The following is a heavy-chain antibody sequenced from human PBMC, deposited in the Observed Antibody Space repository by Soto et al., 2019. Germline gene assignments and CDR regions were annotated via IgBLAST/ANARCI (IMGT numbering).Heavy chain of an antibody. V-gene: IGHV3-23*01. CDR2: ISGSGGST. CDR1: GFTFSSYA. Sequence: PGGSLRLSCAASGFTFSSYAMSWVRQAPGKGLEWVSAISGSGGSTYYADSVKGRFTISRDNSKNTLYLQMNSLRAEDTAVYYCATLLAYYYYSSGYYYVDYFDYWGQGTLVTVSS. D-gene: IGHD3-22*01. CDR3: ATLLAYYYYSSGYYYVDYFDY. J-gene: IGHJ4*02.